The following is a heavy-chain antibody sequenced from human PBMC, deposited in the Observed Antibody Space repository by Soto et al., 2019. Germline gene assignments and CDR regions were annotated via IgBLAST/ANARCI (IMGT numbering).Heavy chain of an antibody. Sequence: QLQLQESGPGLVKPSETLSLTCTVSGGSISSSSYYWGWIRQPPGKGLEWIGSIYYSGSTYYNPSLKSRVTISVDTSKNQFSLKLGSVTAADTAVYYCASLPYCSSTSCYASAYYFDYWGQGTLVTVSS. CDR1: GGSISSSSYY. J-gene: IGHJ4*02. V-gene: IGHV4-39*01. CDR3: ASLPYCSSTSCYASAYYFDY. CDR2: IYYSGST. D-gene: IGHD2-2*01.